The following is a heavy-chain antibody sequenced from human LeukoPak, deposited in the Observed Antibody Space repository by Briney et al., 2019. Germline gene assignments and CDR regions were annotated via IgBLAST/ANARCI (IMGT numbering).Heavy chain of an antibody. CDR2: INHSGST. J-gene: IGHJ6*02. Sequence: SETLSLTCAVYGGSFSGYYWSWIRQPPGKGLEWIGEINHSGSTNYNPSLKSRVTIPVDTSKNQFSLKLSSVTAADTAVYYCARGDIVVVPAAQGVYYYGMDVWGQGTTVTVSS. V-gene: IGHV4-34*01. D-gene: IGHD2-2*01. CDR1: GGSFSGYY. CDR3: ARGDIVVVPAAQGVYYYGMDV.